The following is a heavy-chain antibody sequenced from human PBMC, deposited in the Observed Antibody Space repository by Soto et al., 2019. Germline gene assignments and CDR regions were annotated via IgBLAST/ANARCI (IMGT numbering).Heavy chain of an antibody. J-gene: IGHJ5*02. Sequence: QVQLVQSGAEVKKPGSSVKVSCKASGGTFSSYAISWVRQAPGQGLEWMGGIIPIFGTANYAQKFQGRVTITAYESTSRAYMELSSLRAEDKAVYYCAREYGSGISFWFDPWGQGTLVTVSS. CDR3: AREYGSGISFWFDP. D-gene: IGHD3-10*01. V-gene: IGHV1-69*12. CDR2: IIPIFGTA. CDR1: GGTFSSYA.